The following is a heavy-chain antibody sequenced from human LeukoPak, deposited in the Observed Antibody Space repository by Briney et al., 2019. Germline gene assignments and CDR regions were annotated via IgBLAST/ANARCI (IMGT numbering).Heavy chain of an antibody. J-gene: IGHJ4*02. CDR3: AKDRWGSGGSGGGDY. CDR2: IGAGGTFT. D-gene: IGHD2-15*01. Sequence: GGSLRLSCTASGFTFSSYAMNWARQAPGKGLEWVSGIGAGGTFTYYADSVKGRFTISRDNSKNTVYLQMSSLRAEDTAVYYCAKDRWGSGGSGGGDYWGQGTLVTVSS. CDR1: GFTFSSYA. V-gene: IGHV3-23*01.